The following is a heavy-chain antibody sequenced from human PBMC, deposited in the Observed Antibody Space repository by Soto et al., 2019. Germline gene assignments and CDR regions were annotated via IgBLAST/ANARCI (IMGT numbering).Heavy chain of an antibody. V-gene: IGHV3-23*01. J-gene: IGHJ4*02. D-gene: IGHD3-22*01. Sequence: GGSLRLSCAASGFTFTSYVMSWVRQAPGKGLEWVAGISGGGSTAFYADSVKGRFTISRDNAKNTVVLQMDSLRAEDTAIYYCAKDSNKYSSSLRGRYFDYWGQGTLVTVSS. CDR1: GFTFTSYV. CDR2: ISGGGSTA. CDR3: AKDSNKYSSSLRGRYFDY.